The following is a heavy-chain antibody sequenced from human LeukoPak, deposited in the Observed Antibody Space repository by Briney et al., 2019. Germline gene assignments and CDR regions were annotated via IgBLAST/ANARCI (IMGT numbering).Heavy chain of an antibody. CDR2: IYHSGST. V-gene: IGHV4-30-2*01. J-gene: IGHJ4*02. Sequence: SETLSLTCAVSGGSISSGGYSWSWIRQPPGKGLEWIGYIYHSGSTYYNPSLKSRVTISVDRSKNQFSLKLSSVTAADTAVYYCARAIVVVPAAIGGAFFDYWGQGTLVTVSS. CDR1: GGSISSGGYS. CDR3: ARAIVVVPAAIGGAFFDY. D-gene: IGHD2-2*01.